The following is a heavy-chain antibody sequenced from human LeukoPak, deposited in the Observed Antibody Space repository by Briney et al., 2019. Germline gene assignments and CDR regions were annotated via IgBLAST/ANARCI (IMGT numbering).Heavy chain of an antibody. J-gene: IGHJ4*02. D-gene: IGHD6-13*01. CDR3: AKRRPTSWYVVDY. V-gene: IGHV3-30*18. Sequence: GGSLRLSCAASGFTFSAYGMDWVRQAPGKGLDWVAFISDHEINKYYADSVKGRFAISRDNSKNTLYLQMNSLRAEDTAVYYCAKRRPTSWYVVDYWGQGTLVTVSS. CDR2: ISDHEINK. CDR1: GFTFSAYG.